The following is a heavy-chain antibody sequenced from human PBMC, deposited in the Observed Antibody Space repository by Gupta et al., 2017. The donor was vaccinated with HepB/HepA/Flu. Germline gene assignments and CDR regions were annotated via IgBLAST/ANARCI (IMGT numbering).Heavy chain of an antibody. J-gene: IGHJ4*02. Sequence: TISRDNAKNSLYLQMNSLRVEDTAVYYCARDISRYGNARYFVNIDYWGQGTLVTVSS. V-gene: IGHV3-11*06. D-gene: IGHD5-24*01. CDR3: ARDISRYGNARYFVNIDY.